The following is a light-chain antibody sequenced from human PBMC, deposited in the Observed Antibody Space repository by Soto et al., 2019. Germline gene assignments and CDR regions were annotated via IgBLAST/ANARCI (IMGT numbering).Light chain of an antibody. J-gene: IGLJ1*01. CDR1: TSDIGDYNY. V-gene: IGLV2-14*01. CDR2: LVS. CDR3: TSWGI. Sequence: QSVLTQPASVSGSPGQSITISCTGTTSDIGDYNYVSWYQHLPDKVPKLIISLVSNRPSGVSNRFSGSESGNTASLTISGLQAEDEGDYYCTSWGIFGPGTRSPS.